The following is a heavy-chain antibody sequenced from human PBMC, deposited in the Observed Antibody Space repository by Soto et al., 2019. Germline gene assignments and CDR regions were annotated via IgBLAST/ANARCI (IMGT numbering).Heavy chain of an antibody. CDR1: GFTFSSYA. Sequence: GGSLRLSCAASGFTFSSYAMSWVRQAPGKGLEWVSAISGSGGSTYYADSVKGRFTISRDNSKNTLYLQMNSLRAEDTAVYYCAKEGFDNVVSYYDFWSGYPNSYYYYYYMDVWGKGTTVTVSS. CDR3: AKEGFDNVVSYYDFWSGYPNSYYYYYYMDV. J-gene: IGHJ6*03. D-gene: IGHD3-3*01. CDR2: ISGSGGST. V-gene: IGHV3-23*01.